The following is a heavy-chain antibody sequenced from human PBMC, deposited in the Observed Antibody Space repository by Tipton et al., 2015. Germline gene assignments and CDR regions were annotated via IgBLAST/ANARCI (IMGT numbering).Heavy chain of an antibody. CDR3: ARDLEHGMDV. J-gene: IGHJ6*02. Sequence: LRLSCSVSGGSVSSANYYWSWIRQPPGKGLEWIGYISYTDGAHYNPALESRVTISVDTSKNQFSLTLNSVAAADTAVYYCARDLEHGMDVWGHGTTVTVSS. CDR1: GGSVSSANYY. D-gene: IGHD5-24*01. V-gene: IGHV4-61*01. CDR2: ISYTDGA.